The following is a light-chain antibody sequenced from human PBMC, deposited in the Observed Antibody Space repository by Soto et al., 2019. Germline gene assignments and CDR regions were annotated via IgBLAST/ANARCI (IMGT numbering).Light chain of an antibody. CDR1: GSNVGNNF. J-gene: IGLJ3*02. CDR3: GARDSSPNVVV. Sequence: QSVLTQPPSVSAAPGQRVTISCSGSGSNVGNNFVAWYQQLPGTAPKLLIYDDNKRPSGIPDRFSASKSGASATLGITGLQTGDEADYYCGARDSSPNVVVLGGGTKLTVL. CDR2: DDN. V-gene: IGLV1-51*01.